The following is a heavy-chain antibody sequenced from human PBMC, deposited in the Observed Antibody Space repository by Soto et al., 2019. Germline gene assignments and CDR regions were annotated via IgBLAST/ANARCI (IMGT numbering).Heavy chain of an antibody. CDR2: IYYNGNT. V-gene: IGHV4-59*11. Sequence: QVQLQESGPGLVKPSEPLSRTCSVSGGSISNHYWSWIRQPPGKGLEWIGYIYYNGNTNYNPSLKSRVTRSVATSRNQISLKLATVTAADTDGYYCTRANWYSEYWGQGTLVNVSS. CDR1: GGSISNHY. J-gene: IGHJ4*02. CDR3: TRANWYSEY. D-gene: IGHD7-27*01.